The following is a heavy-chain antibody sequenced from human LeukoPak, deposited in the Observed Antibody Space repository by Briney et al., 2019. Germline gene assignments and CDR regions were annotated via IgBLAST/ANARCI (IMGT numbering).Heavy chain of an antibody. CDR3: ARIAVVVPAAIVWFDP. D-gene: IGHD2-2*01. CDR1: GFTFSSYA. CDR2: ISYDGSNK. Sequence: PGRSLRLSCAASGFTFSSYAIQWVRQAPGKGLEWVVVISYDGSNKYYADSVKGRFTISRDNSKNTLYLQMNSLRAEDTAVYYCARIAVVVPAAIVWFDPWGQGTLVTVSS. J-gene: IGHJ5*02. V-gene: IGHV3-30-3*01.